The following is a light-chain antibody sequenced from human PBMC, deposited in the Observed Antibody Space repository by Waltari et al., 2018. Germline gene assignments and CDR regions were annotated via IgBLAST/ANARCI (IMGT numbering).Light chain of an antibody. Sequence: DIVMTQSPLSLPVTPGEPASISCRSNQSLLHSNGYNYLDWYVQKPGQSPQLLIYLASNRDSVVPDRFSDSGSGTDFTLKISRVEAEDFGIYYCMQALQIPDTFGQGTRLEIK. CDR2: LAS. CDR3: MQALQIPDT. V-gene: IGKV2-28*01. CDR1: QSLLHSNGYNY. J-gene: IGKJ5*01.